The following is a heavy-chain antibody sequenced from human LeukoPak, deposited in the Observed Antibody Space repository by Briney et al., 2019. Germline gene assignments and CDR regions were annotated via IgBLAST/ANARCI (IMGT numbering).Heavy chain of an antibody. CDR1: GGSISSSSYY. V-gene: IGHV4-39*07. J-gene: IGHJ4*02. Sequence: SETLSLTCTVSGGSISSSSYYWGWIRQPPGKGLEWIGEINHSGSTNYNPSLKSRVTISVDTSKNQFSLKLSSVTAADTAVYYCASWQGRRYYDSSGYSNFRPNQHYFDYWGQGTLVTVSS. D-gene: IGHD3-22*01. CDR2: INHSGST. CDR3: ASWQGRRYYDSSGYSNFRPNQHYFDY.